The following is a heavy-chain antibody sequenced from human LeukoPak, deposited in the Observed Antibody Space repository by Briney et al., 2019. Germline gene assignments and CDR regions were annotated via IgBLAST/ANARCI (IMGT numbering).Heavy chain of an antibody. CDR2: IKHSGST. D-gene: IGHD6-13*01. Sequence: PSETLSLTCAVYGGSFSGYYWSWIRQPPGKGLEWIGEIKHSGSTNYNPSLKSRVTISVDTSKNQFSLKLSSVTAADTAVYYCARLSIAAAGKYYYYYYMDVWSKGTTVTISS. J-gene: IGHJ6*03. CDR3: ARLSIAAAGKYYYYYYMDV. CDR1: GGSFSGYY. V-gene: IGHV4-34*01.